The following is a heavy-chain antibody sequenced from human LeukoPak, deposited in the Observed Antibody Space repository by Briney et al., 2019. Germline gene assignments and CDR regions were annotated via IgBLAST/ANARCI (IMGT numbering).Heavy chain of an antibody. CDR2: INIRSSAI. CDR3: ARDWAGVELALDY. CDR1: GFTFSSYS. Sequence: GGSLRLSCAASGFTFSSYSMNWVRQAPGKGLEWISYINIRSSAIHYADSVKGRFTISRDNAKNSLYLQMNSLRDEDTAVYYCARDWAGVELALDYWGQGTLVTVSS. V-gene: IGHV3-48*02. J-gene: IGHJ4*02. D-gene: IGHD1-26*01.